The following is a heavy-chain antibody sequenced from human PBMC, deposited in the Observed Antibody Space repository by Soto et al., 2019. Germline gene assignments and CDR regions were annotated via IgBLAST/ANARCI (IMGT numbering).Heavy chain of an antibody. D-gene: IGHD3-9*01. Sequence: SETLSLTCAVYGGSFSGYYWSRISQPPGKGLEWIGEINHSGSTNYNPSLKSRVTISVDTSKNQFSLKLSSVTAADTAVYYCARGRAYYDILTGYYRQGLFDYWGHGTLVTVSS. V-gene: IGHV4-34*01. J-gene: IGHJ4*01. CDR2: INHSGST. CDR1: GGSFSGYY. CDR3: ARGRAYYDILTGYYRQGLFDY.